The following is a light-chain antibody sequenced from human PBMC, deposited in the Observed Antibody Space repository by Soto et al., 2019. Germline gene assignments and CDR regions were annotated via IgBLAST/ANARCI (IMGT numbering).Light chain of an antibody. Sequence: EVVMTQSPATLSVSPGERATLSCRASQSVNANLAWYQQKPGQAPRLLIQGASNRATGIPARFNCSGFGTEFILTSSSPQSEDFGVYYCQQYNTWLSTFGQGTKVVI. CDR1: QSVNAN. V-gene: IGKV3-15*01. CDR2: GAS. J-gene: IGKJ1*01. CDR3: QQYNTWLST.